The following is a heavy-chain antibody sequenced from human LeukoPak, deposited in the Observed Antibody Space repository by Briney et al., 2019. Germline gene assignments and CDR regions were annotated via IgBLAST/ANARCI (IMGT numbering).Heavy chain of an antibody. Sequence: PGGSLRLSCAASGFTFDDCGMSWVRQAPGKGLEWVSGINWNGGNTGYADSVKGRFTISRDSAKNSLYLQMNSLRAEDTALYYCARVASNYDFDCWGQGTLVTVSS. D-gene: IGHD4-11*01. V-gene: IGHV3-20*04. CDR1: GFTFDDCG. CDR2: INWNGGNT. J-gene: IGHJ4*02. CDR3: ARVASNYDFDC.